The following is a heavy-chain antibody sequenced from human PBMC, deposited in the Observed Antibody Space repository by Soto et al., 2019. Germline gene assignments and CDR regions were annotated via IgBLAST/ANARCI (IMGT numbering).Heavy chain of an antibody. CDR3: ARMYSSSSPDY. CDR1: GYSFTSYW. CDR2: IYPGASET. J-gene: IGHJ4*02. D-gene: IGHD6-6*01. Sequence: GESLKISCKGSGYSFTSYWIGWVRQMPGKGLGGRGIIYPGASETRYSPSFQGQVTISADKSISPAYLQGSGRKASDTAMYYCARMYSSSSPDYWGQGTLVTVSS. V-gene: IGHV5-51*01.